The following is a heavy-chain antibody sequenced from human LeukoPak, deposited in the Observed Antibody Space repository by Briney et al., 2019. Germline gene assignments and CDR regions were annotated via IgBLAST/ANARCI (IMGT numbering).Heavy chain of an antibody. J-gene: IGHJ6*03. Sequence: RTGGSLRLSCAASGFTFSSYCMSWVRQAPGKGLEWVANIKQDGSEKYYVDSVKGRFTISRDNAKNSLYLQMNSLRAEDTAVYYCARDQPRQGFWSGYYYMDVWGKGTTVTVSS. D-gene: IGHD3-3*01. CDR3: ARDQPRQGFWSGYYYMDV. CDR1: GFTFSSYC. CDR2: IKQDGSEK. V-gene: IGHV3-7*01.